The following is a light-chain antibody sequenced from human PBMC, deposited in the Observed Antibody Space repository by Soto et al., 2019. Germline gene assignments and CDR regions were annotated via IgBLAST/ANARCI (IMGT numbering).Light chain of an antibody. V-gene: IGKV1-39*01. CDR3: QQYYSYPQT. J-gene: IGKJ1*01. CDR1: QSISSY. Sequence: DIQMTQSPSSLSASVGDRVTISCRASQSISSYLNWYQQKPGKAPKLLIYAASSLQSGVPSRFSGSGSGTDFTLTISCLQSEGFATYYCQQYYSYPQTFGQGTKVDIK. CDR2: AAS.